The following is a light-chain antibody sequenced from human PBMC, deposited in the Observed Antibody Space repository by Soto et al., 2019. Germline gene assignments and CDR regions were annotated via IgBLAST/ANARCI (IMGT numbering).Light chain of an antibody. CDR2: EVN. Sequence: QSVLTQPPSASGSPGQSVTISCTGTSSDVGKYNSVSWYQQHPGKAPKLIIYEVNKRPSGVPDRFSGSKSGNTASLTVSGLQADDEADYFCSSSASNYNYVFGTGTKVTDL. CDR1: SSDVGKYNS. J-gene: IGLJ1*01. CDR3: SSSASNYNYV. V-gene: IGLV2-8*01.